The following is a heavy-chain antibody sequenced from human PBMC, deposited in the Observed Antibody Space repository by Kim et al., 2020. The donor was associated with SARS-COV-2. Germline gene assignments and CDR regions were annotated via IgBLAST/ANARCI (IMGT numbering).Heavy chain of an antibody. D-gene: IGHD6-19*01. J-gene: IGHJ4*02. CDR3: ARPYGASSGLFDY. Sequence: YNPSLKCRVTISVEASKNQFSLKLSSVTAADTAVYYCARPYGASSGLFDYWGQGTLVTVSS. V-gene: IGHV4-39*01.